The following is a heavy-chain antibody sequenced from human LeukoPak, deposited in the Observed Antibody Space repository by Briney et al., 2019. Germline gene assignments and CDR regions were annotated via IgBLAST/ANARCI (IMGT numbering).Heavy chain of an antibody. V-gene: IGHV1-2*02. J-gene: IGHJ4*02. CDR1: GYTFTCYY. CDR3: ARDNGGGIAVAGTDY. CDR2: INPNSGGT. Sequence: ASVKVSCKASGYTFTCYYMHWVRQAHGQGLEWMGWINPNSGGTNYAQKFQGRVTMTRDTSISTAYMELSRLRSDDTAVYYCARDNGGGIAVAGTDYWGQGALVTVSS. D-gene: IGHD6-19*01.